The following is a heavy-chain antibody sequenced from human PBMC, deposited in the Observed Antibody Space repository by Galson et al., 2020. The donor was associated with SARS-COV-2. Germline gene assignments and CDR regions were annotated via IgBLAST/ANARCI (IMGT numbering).Heavy chain of an antibody. CDR2: IYTSGIT. D-gene: IGHD6-19*01. CDR3: AGEYSQQWLVRGEFDS. J-gene: IGHJ4*02. V-gene: IGHV4-4*07. Sequence: SETLSLTCTVPGASISTYFWSWIRQPAGKGLEWIGRIYTSGITNYNPSLKSRVTMSLDTSKNQFSLKLTSVTAADTAIYYCAGEYSQQWLVRGEFDSWGQGTLVTVSS. CDR1: GASISTYF.